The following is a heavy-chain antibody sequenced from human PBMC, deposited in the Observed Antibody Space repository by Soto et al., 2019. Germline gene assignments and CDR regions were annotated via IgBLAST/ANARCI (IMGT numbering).Heavy chain of an antibody. CDR1: GGSFRGYY. V-gene: IGHV4-34*01. CDR2: INHSGSS. CDR3: ARGEITLLGGMDV. D-gene: IGHD1-20*01. J-gene: IGHJ6*02. Sequence: PSETLSLTCTVSGGSFRGYYWGWVRQPPGKGLEWIDEINHSGSSNYHSSLKSRVTISVATSKNQFSLTVNSVTPADTAVYYCARGEITLLGGMDVWGQGTTVTVSS.